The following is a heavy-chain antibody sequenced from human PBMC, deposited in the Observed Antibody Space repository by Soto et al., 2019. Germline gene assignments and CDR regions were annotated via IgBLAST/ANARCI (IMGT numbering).Heavy chain of an antibody. CDR3: AYVGGYSTGDYSFDV. D-gene: IGHD5-18*01. CDR1: GSPFTSNG. CDR2: ISTYNENM. Sequence: XSVKVSCKVSGSPFTSNGIFWVRQAPGQGLEWMGWISTYNENMDSAPQLQGRLTMTTDTSTTTAYMELTNLKSDDTALYYCAYVGGYSTGDYSFDVWAQGTPVTVSS. J-gene: IGHJ4*02. V-gene: IGHV1-18*04.